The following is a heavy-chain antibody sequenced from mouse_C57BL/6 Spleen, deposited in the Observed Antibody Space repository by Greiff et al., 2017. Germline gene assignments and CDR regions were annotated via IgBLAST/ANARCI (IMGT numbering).Heavy chain of an antibody. CDR2: IYPGSGNT. J-gene: IGHJ4*01. D-gene: IGHD2-2*01. Sequence: QVQLKPSGPELVKPGASVKISCKASGYSFTSYYIHWVKQRPGQGLEWIGWIYPGSGNTKYNEKFKGKATLTADTSSSTAYMQLSSLTSEDSAVYYCARESYGYLYAMDYWGQGTSVTVSS. CDR3: ARESYGYLYAMDY. V-gene: IGHV1-66*01. CDR1: GYSFTSYY.